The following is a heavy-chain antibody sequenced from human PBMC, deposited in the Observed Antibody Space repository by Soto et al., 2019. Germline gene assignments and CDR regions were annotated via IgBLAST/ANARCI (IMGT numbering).Heavy chain of an antibody. D-gene: IGHD3-10*01. Sequence: QVQLVQSGAEVKKPGASVKVSCKASGYTFTSYDINWVRQATGQGLEWMGWMNPNSGNTGYAQKFQGRVTMTRNTSISTAYMELSSLRSEDTAVYYCATTQLLWFGDLSAYNWFDPWGQGTLVPVSS. V-gene: IGHV1-8*01. CDR1: GYTFTSYD. J-gene: IGHJ5*02. CDR3: ATTQLLWFGDLSAYNWFDP. CDR2: MNPNSGNT.